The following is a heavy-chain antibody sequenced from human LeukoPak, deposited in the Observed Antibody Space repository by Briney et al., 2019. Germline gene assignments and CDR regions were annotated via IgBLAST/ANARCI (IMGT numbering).Heavy chain of an antibody. Sequence: SETLSLTCAVSGYSISSGYYWGWIRQPPGKGLEWIGSIYHSGSTYYNPSLKSRVTISVGTSKNQFSLKLSSVTAADTAVYYCARRDIVPDYWGQGTLVTVSS. D-gene: IGHD2-2*01. V-gene: IGHV4-38-2*01. J-gene: IGHJ4*02. CDR3: ARRDIVPDY. CDR1: GYSISSGYY. CDR2: IYHSGST.